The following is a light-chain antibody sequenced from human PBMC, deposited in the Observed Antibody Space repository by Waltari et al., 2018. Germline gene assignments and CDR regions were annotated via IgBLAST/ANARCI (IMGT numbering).Light chain of an antibody. CDR1: HDINNY. CDR3: QKFDRSPLT. J-gene: IGKJ4*01. V-gene: IGKV1-27*01. CDR2: APS. Sequence: DIQMTQSPSSLSASVGDRVTITCRASHDINNYLAWYQQKPGKVPVLVIYAPSTPSSGVPSRFSGSGFGRDFTLTISSLQPEDVATYYCQKFDRSPLTFGGGTKVEI.